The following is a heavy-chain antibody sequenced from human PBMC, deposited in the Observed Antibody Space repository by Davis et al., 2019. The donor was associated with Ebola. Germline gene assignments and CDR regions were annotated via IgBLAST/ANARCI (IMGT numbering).Heavy chain of an antibody. CDR1: GGSISSYY. CDR3: ASQLRYFDWTFDY. D-gene: IGHD3-9*01. Sequence: MPSETLSLTCTVSGGSISSYYWSWIRQPPGKGLAWIGYIYYSGSTNYNPSLKSRVTISVDTSKNQFSLKLSSVTAADTAVYYCASQLRYFDWTFDYWGQGTLVTVSS. J-gene: IGHJ4*02. V-gene: IGHV4-59*01. CDR2: IYYSGST.